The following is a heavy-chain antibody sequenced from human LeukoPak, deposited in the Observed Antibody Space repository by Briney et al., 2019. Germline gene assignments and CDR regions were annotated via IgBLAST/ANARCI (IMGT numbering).Heavy chain of an antibody. V-gene: IGHV1-46*01. CDR3: AREDDSSGYYNWFDP. Sequence: ASVKVSCKASGYTFTSYYMHWVRQAPGQGLEWMGIINPSGGSTSYAQKFQGRVTMTRDMSTSTVYMELSSLRSEDTAVYYCAREDDSSGYYNWFDPWGQGTLVTVSS. CDR1: GYTFTSYY. CDR2: INPSGGST. J-gene: IGHJ5*02. D-gene: IGHD3-22*01.